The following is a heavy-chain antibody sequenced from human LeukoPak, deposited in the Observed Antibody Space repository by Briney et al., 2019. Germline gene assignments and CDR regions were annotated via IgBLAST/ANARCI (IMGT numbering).Heavy chain of an antibody. D-gene: IGHD6-19*01. CDR2: ISWNSGSI. V-gene: IGHV3-9*01. CDR3: AKDNRRHYTSGPNPDSLH. CDR1: GFIFNNYA. Sequence: GGSLRLSCAGFGFIFNNYAMHWVRQPPGKGLEWVSGISWNSGSIDYADSVKGRFTISRDNAKNSLYLQMNSLRVEDTAFYYCAKDNRRHYTSGPNPDSLHWGQGALVTVSS. J-gene: IGHJ4*02.